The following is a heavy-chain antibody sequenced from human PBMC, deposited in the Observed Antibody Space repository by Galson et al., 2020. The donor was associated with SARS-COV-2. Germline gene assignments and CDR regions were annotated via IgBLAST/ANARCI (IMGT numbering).Heavy chain of an antibody. Sequence: QAGGSLRLSCAASGFTFNNYAMAWFRQPPGKGPEWVSGIKIGGGSTYYADSVEGRFTISRDNSKNTLYLQLTSLSADDTAVYYCAKAHQEYDIFTGYPWPHFDPWGQGTRVTVSS. J-gene: IGHJ5*02. CDR2: IKIGGGST. CDR1: GFTFNNYA. CDR3: AKAHQEYDIFTGYPWPHFDP. D-gene: IGHD3-9*01. V-gene: IGHV3-23*01.